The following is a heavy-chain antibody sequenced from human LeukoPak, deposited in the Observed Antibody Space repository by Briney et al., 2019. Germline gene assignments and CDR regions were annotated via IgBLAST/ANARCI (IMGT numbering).Heavy chain of an antibody. CDR2: ISSSGSTI. V-gene: IGHV3-48*03. Sequence: GGSLRLSCAASGFTFSSYEMNWVRQAPGKGLEWVSYISSSGSTIYYADSVKGRFTISRDNAKNSLYLQMNSLRAEDTAVYYCASHSAWYLRSLDYWGQGTLVTVSS. J-gene: IGHJ4*02. CDR3: ASHSAWYLRSLDY. D-gene: IGHD6-19*01. CDR1: GFTFSSYE.